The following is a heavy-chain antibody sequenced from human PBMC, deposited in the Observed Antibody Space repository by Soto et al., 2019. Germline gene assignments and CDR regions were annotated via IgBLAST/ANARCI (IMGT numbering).Heavy chain of an antibody. Sequence: QVQLVQSGAEVKKPGASVKVSCKASGYNFTSYGISWVRQDPGQGLEWMGWISAYNGNTNSAQKLQRRVTLTTDTATSTADMEPRSLRPDATAVYYSARVKASGWLTWSDPWGQGTLVTVSS. D-gene: IGHD6-19*01. J-gene: IGHJ5*02. CDR2: ISAYNGNT. CDR3: ARVKASGWLTWSDP. CDR1: GYNFTSYG. V-gene: IGHV1-18*01.